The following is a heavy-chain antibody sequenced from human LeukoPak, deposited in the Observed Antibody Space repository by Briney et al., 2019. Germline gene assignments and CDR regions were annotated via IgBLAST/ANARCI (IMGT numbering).Heavy chain of an antibody. CDR1: GYTFTGYY. CDR2: INPNSGGT. V-gene: IGHV1-2*02. D-gene: IGHD1-26*01. Sequence: WASVKVSCKASGYTFTGYYMHWVRQAPGQGLEWMGWINPNSGGTSYAQKFQGRVTMTRDTSISTAYMELSSLRSEDTAVYYCARDLRRESGSRGDTFDIWGQGTMVTVSS. CDR3: ARDLRRESGSRGDTFDI. J-gene: IGHJ3*02.